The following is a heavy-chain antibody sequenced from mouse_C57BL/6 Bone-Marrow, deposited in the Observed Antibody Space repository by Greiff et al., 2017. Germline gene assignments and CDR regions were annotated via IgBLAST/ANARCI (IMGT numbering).Heavy chain of an antibody. CDR3: AGDDYDRFAY. J-gene: IGHJ3*01. CDR1: GYTFTSYW. Sequence: QVQLQQPGAELVKPGASVKLSCKASGYTFTSYWMQWVKQRPGQGLEWIGEIDPSDSYTNYNQKFKGKATLTVDTSSSPAYMQLSSLTSEDSAVYYCAGDDYDRFAYWGQGTLVTVSA. D-gene: IGHD2-4*01. V-gene: IGHV1-50*01. CDR2: IDPSDSYT.